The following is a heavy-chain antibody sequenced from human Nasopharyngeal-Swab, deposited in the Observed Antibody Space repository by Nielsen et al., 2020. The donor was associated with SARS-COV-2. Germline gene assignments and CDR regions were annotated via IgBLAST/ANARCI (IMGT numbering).Heavy chain of an antibody. J-gene: IGHJ1*01. Sequence: GESLKISCAASGFTFSSYGMHWVRQAPGKGLEWVAVISYDGSNKYYADSVKGRFTISRDNSKNTLYLQMNSLRAEDTAVYYCAKAGSAEYFQRWGQGTLVTVSS. CDR1: GFTFSSYG. D-gene: IGHD3-10*01. CDR2: ISYDGSNK. CDR3: AKAGSAEYFQR. V-gene: IGHV3-30*18.